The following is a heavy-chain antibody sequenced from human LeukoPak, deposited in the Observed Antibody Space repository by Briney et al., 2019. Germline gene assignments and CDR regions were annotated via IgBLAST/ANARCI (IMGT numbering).Heavy chain of an antibody. CDR3: ARAGYSSSWYQFDY. CDR2: IKQDGSEK. CDR1: GFTFSSYE. J-gene: IGHJ4*02. D-gene: IGHD6-13*01. Sequence: GGSLRLSCAASGFTFSSYEMNWVRQAPGKGLEWVANIKQDGSEKYYVDSVKGRFTISRDNAKNSLYLQMNSLRAEDTAVYYCARAGYSSSWYQFDYWGQGTLVTVSS. V-gene: IGHV3-7*01.